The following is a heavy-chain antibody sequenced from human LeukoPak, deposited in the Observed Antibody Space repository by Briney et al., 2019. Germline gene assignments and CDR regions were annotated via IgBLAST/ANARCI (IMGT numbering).Heavy chain of an antibody. Sequence: PSETLSLTCTVSGGSISSYYWSWIRQPPGKGLEWIGYIYYSGSTNYNPSLKSRVTISVDTSKNQFSLKLSSVTAADTAVYYCARERGHSNYYYYYYMDVWGKGTTVTVSS. CDR1: GGSISSYY. CDR2: IYYSGST. D-gene: IGHD2-15*01. V-gene: IGHV4-59*01. J-gene: IGHJ6*03. CDR3: ARERGHSNYYYYYYMDV.